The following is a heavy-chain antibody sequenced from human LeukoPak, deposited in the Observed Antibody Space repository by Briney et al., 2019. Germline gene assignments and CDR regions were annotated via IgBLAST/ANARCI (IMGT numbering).Heavy chain of an antibody. CDR2: IYSGGST. CDR1: GFTFSSYR. CDR3: ARTLMGSLDV. J-gene: IGHJ6*04. D-gene: IGHD2-8*01. V-gene: IGHV3-53*01. Sequence: GGSLRLSCAASGFTFSSYRMHWVRQVPGKGLEWVSVIYSGGSTYYADSVKGRFTISRDNSKNTLYLQMNSLRAEDTAVYYCARTLMGSLDVWGKGTTVTISS.